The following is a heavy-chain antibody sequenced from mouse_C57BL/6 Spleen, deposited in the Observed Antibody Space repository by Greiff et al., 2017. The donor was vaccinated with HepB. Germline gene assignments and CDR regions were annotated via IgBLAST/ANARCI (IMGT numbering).Heavy chain of an antibody. V-gene: IGHV2-2*01. J-gene: IGHJ1*03. Sequence: QVQLKESGPGLVQPSQSLSITCTVSGFSLTSYGVHWVRQSPGKGLEWLGVIWSGGSTDYNAAFISRLSISKDNSKSQVFFKMNSLQADDTAIYYCAITRYGSSYWYFDVWGTGTTVTVSS. CDR1: GFSLTSYG. D-gene: IGHD1-1*01. CDR2: IWSGGST. CDR3: AITRYGSSYWYFDV.